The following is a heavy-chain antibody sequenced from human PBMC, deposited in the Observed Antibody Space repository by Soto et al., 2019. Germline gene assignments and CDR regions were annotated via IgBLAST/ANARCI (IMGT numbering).Heavy chain of an antibody. J-gene: IGHJ4*02. CDR2: INPSGGST. CDR1: GYTFTSYC. V-gene: IGHV1-46*03. D-gene: IGHD1-7*01. CDR3: ATHSELKLSTPNYYFDY. Sequence: GASVKVSCKASGYTFTSYCMYWVRQAPGQGLEWMGIINPSGGSTSYAQKFQGRVTMTRDTSTSTVYMELSSLRSEDTAVYYCATHSELKLSTPNYYFDYWGQGTLVIVSS.